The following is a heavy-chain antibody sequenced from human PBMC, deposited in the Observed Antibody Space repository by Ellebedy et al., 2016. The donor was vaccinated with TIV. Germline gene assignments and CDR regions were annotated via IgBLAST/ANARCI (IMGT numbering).Heavy chain of an antibody. Sequence: GESLKISCAASGFTFSCCAMSWVRQAPGKGLEWVSVIDNRGDTTYADSVKGRFTISRDNAKDTVYLQMNSLRAEDTAVYYCGRDDRYGLDVWGQGTTVIVSS. J-gene: IGHJ6*02. V-gene: IGHV3-23*01. CDR2: IDNRGDTT. CDR1: GFTFSCCA. CDR3: GRDDRYGLDV.